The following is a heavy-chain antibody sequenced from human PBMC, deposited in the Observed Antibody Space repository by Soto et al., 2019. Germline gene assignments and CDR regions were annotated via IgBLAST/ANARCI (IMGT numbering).Heavy chain of an antibody. CDR1: GGSISSSNW. CDR3: ATSTSGWRYFDY. J-gene: IGHJ4*02. CDR2: VYHSGST. Sequence: PSETLSLTCAVSGGSISSSNWWSWVRQPPGKGPEWIGEVYHSGSTNYNPSLKSRVTMSVDKSKNQFSLKLNSVTAADTAVYYCATSTSGWRYFDYWGQGTLVTVAS. D-gene: IGHD6-19*01. V-gene: IGHV4-4*02.